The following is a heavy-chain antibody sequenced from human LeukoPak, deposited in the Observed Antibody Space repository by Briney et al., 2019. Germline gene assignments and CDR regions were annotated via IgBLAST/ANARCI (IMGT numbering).Heavy chain of an antibody. D-gene: IGHD1-26*01. Sequence: GGSLRLSCAASGFAFRTYAMSWVRQAPGKGLEWVASIKQDESEKYYVDSVKGRFTTSRDNAKSSLYLQMNALRGEDTAVYYCARLVGDVTTWDCWGQGTLVTVSS. J-gene: IGHJ4*02. V-gene: IGHV3-7*03. CDR2: IKQDESEK. CDR1: GFAFRTYA. CDR3: ARLVGDVTTWDC.